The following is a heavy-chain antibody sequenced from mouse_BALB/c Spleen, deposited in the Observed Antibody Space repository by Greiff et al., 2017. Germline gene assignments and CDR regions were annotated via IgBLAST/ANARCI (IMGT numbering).Heavy chain of an antibody. D-gene: IGHD3-1*01. CDR3: AGGYVDY. CDR1: GFNIKDYY. J-gene: IGHJ2*01. V-gene: IGHV14-4*02. CDR2: IDPENGDT. Sequence: EVKLQESGAELVRPGASVKLSCTASGFNIKDYYMHWVKQRPEQGLEWIGWIDPENGDTEYAPKFQGKATMTADTSSNTAYLQLSSVTSEDTAVYYCAGGYVDYWGQGTTLTVSS.